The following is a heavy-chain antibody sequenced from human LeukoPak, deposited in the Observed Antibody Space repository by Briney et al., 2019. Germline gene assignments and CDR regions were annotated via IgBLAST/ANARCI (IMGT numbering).Heavy chain of an antibody. CDR2: INPHSGVT. CDR3: ANLIAAAGEETAFDI. CDR1: GYTFTGYY. J-gene: IGHJ3*02. Sequence: ASVKVSCKASGYTFTGYYMHWVRQAPGQGLEWMGWINPHSGVTFYAQKFQVRVTMTRDTSISTAYMELSRLTSDDTAVYYCANLIAAAGEETAFDIWGQGTMVTVSS. V-gene: IGHV1-2*02. D-gene: IGHD6-13*01.